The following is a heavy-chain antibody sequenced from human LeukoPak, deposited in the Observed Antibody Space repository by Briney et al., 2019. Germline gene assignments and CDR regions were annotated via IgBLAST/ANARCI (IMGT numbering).Heavy chain of an antibody. V-gene: IGHV3-23*01. Sequence: GGSLRLSCAASGFTFSSYAMSWVRQAPGKGLEWVSAICGSGGSTYYADSVKGRFTISRDNSKNTLYLQMNSLRAEDTAVYYCAKVNLGSSWYLGAFDIWGQGTMVTVSS. D-gene: IGHD6-13*01. J-gene: IGHJ3*02. CDR2: ICGSGGST. CDR3: AKVNLGSSWYLGAFDI. CDR1: GFTFSSYA.